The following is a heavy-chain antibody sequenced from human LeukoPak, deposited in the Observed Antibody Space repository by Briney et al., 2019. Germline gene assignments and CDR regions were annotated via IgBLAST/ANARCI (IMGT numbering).Heavy chain of an antibody. CDR1: GGSISSGSYY. CDR3: ARRSTARGSSWYLSWFDP. D-gene: IGHD6-13*01. V-gene: IGHV4-61*02. J-gene: IGHJ5*02. Sequence: SQTLSLTCTVSGGSISSGSYYWSWIRQPAGKGLEWIGRIYTSGSTNYNPSLKSRVTISVDTSKNQFSLKLSSVTAADTAVYYCARRSTARGSSWYLSWFDPWGQGTLVTVSS. CDR2: IYTSGST.